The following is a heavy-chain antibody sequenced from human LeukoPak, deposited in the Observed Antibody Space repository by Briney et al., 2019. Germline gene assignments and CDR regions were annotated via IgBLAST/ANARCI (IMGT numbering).Heavy chain of an antibody. CDR3: AKWGRYGSGSYWDYYYYMDV. CDR1: GFTFSSYA. V-gene: IGHV3-23*01. CDR2: ISGSGGST. J-gene: IGHJ6*03. Sequence: PGGSLRLSCAASGFTFSSYAMSWVRQAPGKGLEWVSAISGSGGSTYYADSVKGRFTISRDNSKNTLYLKMNSLRAEDTAVYYCAKWGRYGSGSYWDYYYYMDVWGKGTTVTISS. D-gene: IGHD3-10*01.